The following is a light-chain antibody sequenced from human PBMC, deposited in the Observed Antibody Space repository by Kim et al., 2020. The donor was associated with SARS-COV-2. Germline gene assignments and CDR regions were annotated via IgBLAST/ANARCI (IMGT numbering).Light chain of an antibody. CDR1: QSISSY. J-gene: IGKJ4*01. CDR3: QQRSNWPLT. CDR2: DAS. Sequence: EIVLTQSPATLSLSPGERATLSCRASQSISSYLAWYQQKPGQAPRLLIYDASTRATGIPARFRGSGSGTDFTLTISSLEPEDFAVYYCQQRSNWPLTFGGGTKVDIK. V-gene: IGKV3-11*01.